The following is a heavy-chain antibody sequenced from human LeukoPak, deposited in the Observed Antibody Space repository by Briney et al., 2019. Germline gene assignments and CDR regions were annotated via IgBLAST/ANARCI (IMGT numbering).Heavy chain of an antibody. D-gene: IGHD1-1*01. J-gene: IGHJ6*03. CDR3: ARVSWFPGTSYYYMDV. Sequence: SETLSLTCAVYGGSFSGYYWNWIRQPPGKGLEWIGEINHSGSTNYNPSLKSRVTISVDTSKNQFSLKLSSVTAADTAVYYCARVSWFPGTSYYYMDVWGKGTTVTVSS. V-gene: IGHV4-34*01. CDR1: GGSFSGYY. CDR2: INHSGST.